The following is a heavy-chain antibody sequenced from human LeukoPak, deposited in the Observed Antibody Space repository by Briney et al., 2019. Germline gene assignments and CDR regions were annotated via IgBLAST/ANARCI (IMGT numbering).Heavy chain of an antibody. CDR2: ISYDGSNK. J-gene: IGHJ4*02. CDR1: GFTFSSYA. Sequence: GGSLRLSCAASGFTFSSYAMYWVRQAPGKGLEWVAVISYDGSNKYYADSVKGRFTISRDNSKNTLYQQMNSLRAEDTAVYYCATHYYDSSGYYSPDYWGQGTLVTVSS. CDR3: ATHYYDSSGYYSPDY. V-gene: IGHV3-30-3*01. D-gene: IGHD3-22*01.